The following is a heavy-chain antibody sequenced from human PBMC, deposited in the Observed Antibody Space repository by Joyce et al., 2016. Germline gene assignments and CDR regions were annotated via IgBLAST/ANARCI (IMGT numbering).Heavy chain of an antibody. D-gene: IGHD1-7*01. CDR3: AREGRGEGFNWNYVGLNWFDP. J-gene: IGHJ5*02. CDR1: GGSISSSSYY. CDR2: IYYSGST. V-gene: IGHV4-39*07. Sequence: QLQLQESGPGLVKPSETLSLTCTVSGGSISSSSYYWGWIRQPPGKGLEWIGGIYYSGSTYDTPSLKRRVTISVDTSKNQFSLKLSSVTAADTAVYYCAREGRGEGFNWNYVGLNWFDPWGQGTLVTVSS.